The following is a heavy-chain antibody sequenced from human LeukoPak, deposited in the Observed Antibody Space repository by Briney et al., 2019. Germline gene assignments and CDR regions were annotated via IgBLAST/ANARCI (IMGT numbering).Heavy chain of an antibody. D-gene: IGHD3-10*01. CDR1: GGSISSNSYY. Sequence: SETLSLTCAVSGGSISSNSYYWGWLRQPPGTGLEWLGSHYYNGSTYYNTSLKSRVTISVDTSKNQLSLKLSSVTAADTAVYYCARTRYYYNSRSYGSPYYFDYWGQGTLVTASS. CDR3: ARTRYYYNSRSYGSPYYFDY. J-gene: IGHJ4*02. V-gene: IGHV4-39*01. CDR2: HYYNGST.